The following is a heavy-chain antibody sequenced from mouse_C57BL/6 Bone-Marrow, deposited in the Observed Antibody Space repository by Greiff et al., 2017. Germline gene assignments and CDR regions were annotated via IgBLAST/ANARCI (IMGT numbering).Heavy chain of an antibody. CDR3: ARVRGLFDY. CDR2: ISDGGSYT. Sequence: DVKLVESGGGLVKPGGSLKLSCAASGFTFSSYAMSWVRQTPEKRLEWVATISDGGSYTYYPDNVKGRFSISRDNAKNNLYLQMSHLKSEDTAMYYGARVRGLFDYWGQGTTLTVSS. V-gene: IGHV5-4*03. D-gene: IGHD3-3*01. J-gene: IGHJ2*01. CDR1: GFTFSSYA.